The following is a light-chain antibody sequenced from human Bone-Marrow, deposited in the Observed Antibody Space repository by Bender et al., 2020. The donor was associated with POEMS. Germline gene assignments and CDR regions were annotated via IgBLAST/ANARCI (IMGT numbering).Light chain of an antibody. CDR1: SSDIGGYDF. V-gene: IGLV2-23*01. CDR3: QSYDTRLSAYV. Sequence: QSALTQPASVSGSPGQSITISCTGTSSDIGGYDFVSWYQQHPGKAPKLMIYEGSKRPSGVSNRFSGSKSGNTASLTISGLQAEDEADYYCQSYDTRLSAYVFATGTRVTVL. J-gene: IGLJ1*01. CDR2: EGS.